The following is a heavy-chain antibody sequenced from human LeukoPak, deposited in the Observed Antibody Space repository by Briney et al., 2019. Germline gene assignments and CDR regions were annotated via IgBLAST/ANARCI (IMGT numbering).Heavy chain of an antibody. CDR3: ARVGWVPAAISI. V-gene: IGHV4-59*12. CDR2: IYYSGST. CDR1: GGSISSYY. D-gene: IGHD2-2*01. J-gene: IGHJ3*02. Sequence: PSETLSLTCTVSGGSISSYYWSWIRQPPGKGLEWIGYIYYSGSTNYNPSLKSRVTISVDTSKNQFSLKLSSVTAADTAVYYCARVGWVPAAISIWGQGTMVTVSS.